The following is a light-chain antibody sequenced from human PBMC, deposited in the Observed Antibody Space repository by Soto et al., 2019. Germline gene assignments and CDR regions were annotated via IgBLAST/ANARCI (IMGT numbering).Light chain of an antibody. CDR2: SAS. CDR3: QIYNSAPRP. Sequence: DIQMTQSPSSLSASVGDRVNITCRASQGIKEYLAWYQKKPGKPPKLLIYSASTLQSGVPSRFSGSGSGTDFTLTISSLQPEDDATYYCQIYNSAPRPFGQGTKVEI. V-gene: IGKV1-27*01. J-gene: IGKJ1*01. CDR1: QGIKEY.